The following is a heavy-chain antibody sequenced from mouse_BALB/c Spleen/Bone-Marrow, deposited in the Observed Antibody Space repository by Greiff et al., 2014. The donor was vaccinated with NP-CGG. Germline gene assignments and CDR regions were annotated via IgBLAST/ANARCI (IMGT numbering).Heavy chain of an antibody. V-gene: IGHV1-18*01. CDR2: INPNYDST. Sequence: EVKLEESGAELVKPGASAKISCKASGYTFTDYNMDWVKQSHGKSLEWIGDINPNYDSTSYNQKFKGKATLTVDKSSSTAYMELRSLTSEDTAVYYCARRDGYDSYFDYWGQGTILTVSS. J-gene: IGHJ2*01. D-gene: IGHD2-2*01. CDR3: ARRDGYDSYFDY. CDR1: GYTFTDYN.